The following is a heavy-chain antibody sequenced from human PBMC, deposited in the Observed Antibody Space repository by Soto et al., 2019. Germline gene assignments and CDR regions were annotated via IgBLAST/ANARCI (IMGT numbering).Heavy chain of an antibody. Sequence: SGGSLRLSCAASGFTFSSYEMNWVRQAPGKGLEWVSYISSSGSTIYYADSVKGRFTISRDNAKNSLYLQMNSLRAEDTAVYYCAGSLPPLDYWGHGTLVTVSS. CDR1: GFTFSSYE. J-gene: IGHJ4*01. CDR2: ISSSGSTI. V-gene: IGHV3-48*03. CDR3: AGSLPPLDY.